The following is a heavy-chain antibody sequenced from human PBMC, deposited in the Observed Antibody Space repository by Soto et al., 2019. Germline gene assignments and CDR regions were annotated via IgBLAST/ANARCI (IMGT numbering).Heavy chain of an antibody. CDR1: GGSISSSSYY. Sequence: PSETLSLTCTVSGGSISSSSYYWGWIRQPPGKGLEWIGSIYYSGSTYYNPSLKSRVTISVDTSKNQFSLKLSSVTAADTAVYYCARLGYCSGGSCYPPYYYYGMDVWGQGTTVTVSS. CDR2: IYYSGST. CDR3: ARLGYCSGGSCYPPYYYYGMDV. D-gene: IGHD2-15*01. J-gene: IGHJ6*02. V-gene: IGHV4-39*01.